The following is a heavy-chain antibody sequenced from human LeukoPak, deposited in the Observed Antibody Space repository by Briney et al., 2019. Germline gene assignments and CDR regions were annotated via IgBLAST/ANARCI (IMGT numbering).Heavy chain of an antibody. CDR3: ARDHAFSYYYYYMDV. CDR2: INQDGSEK. D-gene: IGHD3-3*01. Sequence: PGGSLRLSCAASGFIFSSYWMSWVRQAPGKGLEWVANINQDGSEKYYVDSVKGRFTISRDNAKNSPYLQMNSLRAEDTAVYYCARDHAFSYYYYYMDVWGKGTTVTVSS. CDR1: GFIFSSYW. V-gene: IGHV3-7*01. J-gene: IGHJ6*03.